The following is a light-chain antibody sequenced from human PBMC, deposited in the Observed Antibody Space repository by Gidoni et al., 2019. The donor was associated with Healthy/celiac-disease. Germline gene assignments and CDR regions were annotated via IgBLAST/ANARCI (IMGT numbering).Light chain of an antibody. Sequence: ENVLTQSPGTLPLSPGERATLSCRASQSVSSSYLAWYQQKPGQAPSLLIYGASSRATGIPDRFSGSGSGTDFTLTISRLEPEDFAVYYCQQYGSSPPMYTFGQGTKLEIK. CDR3: QQYGSSPPMYT. V-gene: IGKV3-20*01. CDR1: QSVSSSY. CDR2: GAS. J-gene: IGKJ2*01.